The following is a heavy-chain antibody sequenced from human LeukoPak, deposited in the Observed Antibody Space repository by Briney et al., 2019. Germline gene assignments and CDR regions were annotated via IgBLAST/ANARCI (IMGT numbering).Heavy chain of an antibody. V-gene: IGHV3-21*01. D-gene: IGHD2-15*01. CDR1: GFTFSSYS. J-gene: IGHJ4*02. CDR2: ISSSSSYI. CDR3: ARDHPYCSGGSCYLDY. Sequence: GGPLRLSCAASGFTFSSYSMNWVRQAPGKGLEWVSSISSSSSYIYYADSVKGRFTISRDNAKNSLYLQMNSLRAEDTAVYYCARDHPYCSGGSCYLDYWGQGTLVTVSS.